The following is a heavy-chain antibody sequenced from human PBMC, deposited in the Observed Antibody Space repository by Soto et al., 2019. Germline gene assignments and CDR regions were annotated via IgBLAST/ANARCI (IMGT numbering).Heavy chain of an antibody. CDR2: ISYDGSNK. CDR3: ARDSPGGYSYGYEDYFDY. J-gene: IGHJ4*02. V-gene: IGHV3-30-3*01. Sequence: QVQLVESGGGVVQPGRSLRLSCAASGFTFSSYAMHWVRQAPGKGLEWVAVISYDGSNKYYADSVKGRFTISRDNSKNTLYLQMNSLRAEDTAVYYCARDSPGGYSYGYEDYFDYWGQGTLVTVSS. D-gene: IGHD5-18*01. CDR1: GFTFSSYA.